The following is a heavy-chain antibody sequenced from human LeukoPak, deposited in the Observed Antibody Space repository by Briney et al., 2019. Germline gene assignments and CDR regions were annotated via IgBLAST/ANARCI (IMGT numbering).Heavy chain of an antibody. J-gene: IGHJ4*02. CDR3: ATDQPRRYGDYASR. D-gene: IGHD4-17*01. V-gene: IGHV1-24*01. CDR2: FDPEDGET. CDR1: GYTLTESS. Sequence: ASVKVSCKVSGYTLTESSMHWMRQAPGKGLEWMGGFDPEDGETIYAQKFQGRVTMTEDTSTDTAYMELSSLRSEDTAVYYCATDQPRRYGDYASRWGQGTLVTVSS.